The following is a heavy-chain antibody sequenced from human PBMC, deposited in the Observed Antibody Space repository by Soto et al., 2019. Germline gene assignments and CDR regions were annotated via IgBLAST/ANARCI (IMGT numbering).Heavy chain of an antibody. CDR2: MNPNSGNT. D-gene: IGHD3-10*01. Sequence: ASVKVSCKASGYTFTSYDINWVRQATGQGLEWMGWMNPNSGNTGYAQKFQGRVTMTRNTSISTAYMELSSLRSEDTAVYYCARGRGVRGVIPGLVYYYYMDVWGKGTTVTVSS. J-gene: IGHJ6*03. CDR3: ARGRGVRGVIPGLVYYYYMDV. V-gene: IGHV1-8*01. CDR1: GYTFTSYD.